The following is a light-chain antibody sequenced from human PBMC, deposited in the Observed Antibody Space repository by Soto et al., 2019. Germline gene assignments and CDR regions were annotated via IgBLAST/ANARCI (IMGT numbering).Light chain of an antibody. V-gene: IGKV3-15*01. CDR3: QQGHDWPLT. J-gene: IGKJ2*01. CDR2: GVS. Sequence: EIVMTQSPATLSGSPGERATLSCRASQSISGELAWYQQRPGQPPRLLIYGVSTRATGVPDRFSGSGSGSDFTLTISGLQSEDFAVYYCQQGHDWPLTFGQGTRLDI. CDR1: QSISGE.